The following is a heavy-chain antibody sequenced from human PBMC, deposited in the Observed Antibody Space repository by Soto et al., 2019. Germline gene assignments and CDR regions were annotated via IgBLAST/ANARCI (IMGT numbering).Heavy chain of an antibody. CDR2: IWKDGSNE. J-gene: IGHJ5*02. CDR1: GFTFSNYG. V-gene: IGHV3-33*01. Sequence: PGGSLRLSCSASGFTFSNYGMHWVRQAPGKGLEWVAVIWKDGSNEYYADSVKGRFDISRDNSKNTLYLQMTSLRAEDSAVYYCVRDRGIVVVPVDDLDWFDPWGQGTLVTVSS. CDR3: VRDRGIVVVPVDDLDWFDP. D-gene: IGHD2-2*01.